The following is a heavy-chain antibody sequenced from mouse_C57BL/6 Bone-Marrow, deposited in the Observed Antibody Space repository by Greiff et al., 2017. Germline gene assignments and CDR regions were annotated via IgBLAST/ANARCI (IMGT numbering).Heavy chain of an antibody. J-gene: IGHJ4*01. CDR1: GYTFTDYY. V-gene: IGHV1-76*01. CDR3: AIIYYGYAMDY. CDR2: IYPGSGNT. Sequence: VQVVESGAELVRPGASVKLSCKASGYTFTDYYINWVKQRPGQGLEWIARIYPGSGNTYYNEKFKGKATLTAEKSSSTAYMQLSSLTSEDSAVYFCAIIYYGYAMDYWGQGTSVTVSS. D-gene: IGHD2-1*01.